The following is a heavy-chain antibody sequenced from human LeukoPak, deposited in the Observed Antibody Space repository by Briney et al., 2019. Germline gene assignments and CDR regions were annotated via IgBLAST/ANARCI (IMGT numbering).Heavy chain of an antibody. Sequence: GGSLRLSCVVSGFTFSDYWMSWVRQAPGKGLEWVANIKEDGSENYYVDSVRGRFTISRDNAKNSLYLQMNSLRAEDTAMYYCARAYAGGIFDSWGQGTLVTVSS. D-gene: IGHD3-16*01. CDR1: GFTFSDYW. V-gene: IGHV3-7*04. CDR2: IKEDGSEN. CDR3: ARAYAGGIFDS. J-gene: IGHJ4*02.